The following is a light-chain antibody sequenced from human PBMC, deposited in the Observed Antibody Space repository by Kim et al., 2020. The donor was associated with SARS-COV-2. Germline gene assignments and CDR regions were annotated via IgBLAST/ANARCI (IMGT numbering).Light chain of an antibody. J-gene: IGLJ2*01. CDR2: DND. V-gene: IGLV1-40*01. CDR3: QSYDS. CDR1: SSNIGTAYG. Sequence: QPVLTQPPSVSGAPGQRVTISCTGSSSNIGTAYGVHWYQQLPGTAPKLLIYDNDDRPSGVPDRFSGSKSGTSASLAITGLQAEDEADYYCQSYDSFGGGTKLTVL.